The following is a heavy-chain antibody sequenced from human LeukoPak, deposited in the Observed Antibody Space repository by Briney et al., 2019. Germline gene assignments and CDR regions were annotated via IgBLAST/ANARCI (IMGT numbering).Heavy chain of an antibody. CDR1: GGSISSSSYY. D-gene: IGHD3-9*01. V-gene: IGHV4-39*07. CDR2: INHSGST. Sequence: KPSETLSLTCTVSGGSISSSSYYWGWIRQPPGKGLEWIGEINHSGSTNYNPSLKSRVTISVDTSKNQFSLKLSSVTAADTAVYYCARGLGGRYYDILTGYYRGSPPYFDYWGQGTLVTVSS. J-gene: IGHJ4*02. CDR3: ARGLGGRYYDILTGYYRGSPPYFDY.